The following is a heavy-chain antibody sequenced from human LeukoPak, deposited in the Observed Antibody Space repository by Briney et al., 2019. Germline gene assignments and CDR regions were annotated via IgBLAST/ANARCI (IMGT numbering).Heavy chain of an antibody. CDR2: INHSGST. CDR1: GGSFSGYY. D-gene: IGHD6-13*01. CDR3: ARGAAALEPPPYYGMDV. Sequence: SETLSLTCAVYGGSFSGYYWSWIRQPPGKGLEWIGEINHSGSTNYNPSLKSRVTISVDTSKNQFSLKLSSVTAADTAVYYCARGAAALEPPPYYGMDVWGQGTTVTVSS. V-gene: IGHV4-34*01. J-gene: IGHJ6*02.